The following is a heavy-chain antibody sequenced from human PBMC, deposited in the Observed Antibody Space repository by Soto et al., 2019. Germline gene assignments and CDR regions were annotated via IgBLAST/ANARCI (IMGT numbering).Heavy chain of an antibody. CDR2: IYWDDDK. D-gene: IGHD3-16*01. CDR1: GFSLITSGVG. Sequence: QLTLKESGPTLVKPTQTLTLTCTISGFSLITSGVGVGWIRQPPGKALEWLALIYWDDDKRDSPSLKSRLTITKDTSKNQVVLTMTNMDPVDTATYYCAHIVTGCFTWGRGALVTVSS. J-gene: IGHJ5*02. CDR3: AHIVTGCFT. V-gene: IGHV2-5*02.